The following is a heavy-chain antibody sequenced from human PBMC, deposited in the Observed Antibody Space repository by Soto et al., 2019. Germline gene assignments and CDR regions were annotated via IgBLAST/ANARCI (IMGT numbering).Heavy chain of an antibody. V-gene: IGHV3-15*07. CDR1: GFTFSYYG. J-gene: IGHJ6*02. Sequence: GGSLRLSCAASGFTFSYYGLNWVRQAPGNGLEWVGRIKSNTDGGTTDYAAPVKGRFTISRDDLTNTLFLQMNSLKTEDTAVYYCTAQDSMYYGMDVWGQGTTVTVS. CDR2: IKSNTDGGTT. D-gene: IGHD3-10*02. CDR3: TAQDSMYYGMDV.